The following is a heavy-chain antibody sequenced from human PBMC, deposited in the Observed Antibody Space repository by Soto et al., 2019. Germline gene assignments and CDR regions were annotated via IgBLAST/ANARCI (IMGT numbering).Heavy chain of an antibody. CDR1: GYTFTGYY. CDR2: INPNSGGT. J-gene: IGHJ6*03. Sequence: ASVKVSCKASGYTFTGYYMHWVRQAPGQGLEWMGWINPNSGGTNYAQKFQGWVTMTRDTSISTAYMELSRLRSDDTAVYYCARGPINYYGSGSYGDYYYMDVWGKGTTVTVSS. CDR3: ARGPINYYGSGSYGDYYYMDV. D-gene: IGHD3-10*01. V-gene: IGHV1-2*04.